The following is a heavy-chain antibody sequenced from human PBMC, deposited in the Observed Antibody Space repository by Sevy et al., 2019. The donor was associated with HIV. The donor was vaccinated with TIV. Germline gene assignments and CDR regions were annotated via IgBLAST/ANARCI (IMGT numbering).Heavy chain of an antibody. CDR1: GFTFSSYW. D-gene: IGHD2-15*01. CDR2: IKEDGSER. J-gene: IGHJ6*02. Sequence: GGSLRLSCAASGFTFSSYWMSWVRQAPGKGLEWVANIKEDGSERNYLDSVKGRFTISRDNAKESLYLQINSLRAEDTAVDYCARHCSGGSCYSLLPHYYYGMDVWGQGTTVTVSS. CDR3: ARHCSGGSCYSLLPHYYYGMDV. V-gene: IGHV3-7*01.